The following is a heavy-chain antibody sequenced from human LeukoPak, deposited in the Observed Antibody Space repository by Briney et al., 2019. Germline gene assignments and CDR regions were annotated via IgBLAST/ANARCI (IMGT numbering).Heavy chain of an antibody. CDR3: AKALEQETVIALDS. CDR2: ISGSGGST. D-gene: IGHD6-13*01. V-gene: IGHV3-23*01. Sequence: GGSLRLSCAASGFTFSTYAMSWVRQAPGKGLQWVSAISGSGGSTYYADSVKGRFTISRDNSKNTLYLQMNSLRAEDTSIYFCAKALEQETVIALDSWGQGTLVTVSS. CDR1: GFTFSTYA. J-gene: IGHJ4*02.